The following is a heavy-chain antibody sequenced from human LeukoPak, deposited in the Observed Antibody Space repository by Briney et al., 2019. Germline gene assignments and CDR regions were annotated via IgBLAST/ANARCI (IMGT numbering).Heavy chain of an antibody. D-gene: IGHD6-19*01. J-gene: IGHJ4*02. CDR2: IYPGDSDI. V-gene: IGHV5-51*01. Sequence: GEPLKISCKGSGYTFATYWIAWVRQMPGKGLEWVGIIYPGDSDIRYSPSFQGEVTFSADKSIATAYLQWSSLKASDTAMYYCARHVVPYSSGLAGFDYWGQGTLVTVSS. CDR1: GYTFATYW. CDR3: ARHVVPYSSGLAGFDY.